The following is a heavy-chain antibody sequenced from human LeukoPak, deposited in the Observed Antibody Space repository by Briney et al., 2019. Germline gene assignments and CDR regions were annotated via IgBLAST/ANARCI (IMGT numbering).Heavy chain of an antibody. CDR2: IYTSGST. CDR3: ARDREIAAAADDAFDI. D-gene: IGHD6-13*01. J-gene: IGHJ3*02. V-gene: IGHV4-4*07. Sequence: SKTLSLTCTVSGGSISSYYWSWIRQPAGKGLEWIGRIYTSGSTNYNPSLKSRVTMSVDTSKNQFSLKLSSVTAADTAVYYCARDREIAAAADDAFDIWGQGTMVTVSS. CDR1: GGSISSYY.